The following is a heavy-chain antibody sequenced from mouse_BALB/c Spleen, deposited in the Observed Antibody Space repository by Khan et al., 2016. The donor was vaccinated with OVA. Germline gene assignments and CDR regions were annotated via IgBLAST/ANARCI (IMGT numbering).Heavy chain of an antibody. CDR3: VRDGAYYRNDGWFAY. Sequence: QVQLQQSGAELARPGASVKMSCKTSGYTFTSYTIPWLKLRPGQGLEWIGSINPSNGYTNYNQKFKDKATLTADKSSTTAYMQLSSLTSDDSAVYNWVRDGAYYRNDGWFAYWGQGTLVTVSA. CDR2: INPSNGYT. CDR1: GYTFTSYT. J-gene: IGHJ3*01. D-gene: IGHD2-14*01. V-gene: IGHV1-4*01.